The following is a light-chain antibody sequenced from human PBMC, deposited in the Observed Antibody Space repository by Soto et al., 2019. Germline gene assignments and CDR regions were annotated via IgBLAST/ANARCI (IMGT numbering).Light chain of an antibody. CDR2: EVS. CDR3: SSYTSSSTRV. V-gene: IGLV2-14*03. CDR1: SSDVGAYDF. Sequence: QSVRTQPASVSGSPGQSITISCTGTSSDVGAYDFVSWYQQHPDKAPKLMIYEVSNRPSGVSNRFSGSKSVNTATLTISGLQAEYEADSYCSSYTSSSTRVFGTGTKVTVL. J-gene: IGLJ1*01.